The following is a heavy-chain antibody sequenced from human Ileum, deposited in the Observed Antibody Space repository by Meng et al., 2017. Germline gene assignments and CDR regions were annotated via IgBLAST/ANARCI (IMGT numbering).Heavy chain of an antibody. D-gene: IGHD1-26*01. J-gene: IGHJ4*02. V-gene: IGHV4-4*02. Sequence: QVRLEASGPGLVKPSGTLSLPCAGSGDSISSSGWWSWVRQPPGKGLEWIGQIYQSGSTNYNPSLKSRVTISIDRSENQLSLKLSSVTAADTAVYYCARHIVGPTPGMEYWGQGTLVTVSS. CDR3: ARHIVGPTPGMEY. CDR1: GDSISSSGW. CDR2: IYQSGST.